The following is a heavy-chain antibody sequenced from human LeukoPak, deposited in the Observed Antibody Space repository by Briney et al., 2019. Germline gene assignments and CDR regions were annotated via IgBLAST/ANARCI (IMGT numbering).Heavy chain of an antibody. D-gene: IGHD3-3*01. V-gene: IGHV3-7*03. J-gene: IGHJ4*02. CDR2: IKQDGSEK. Sequence: PGGSLRLSCAASGFIFSDFWMSWVRQTPGKGLEWVANIKQDGSEKYYVDSVKGRFTISRDNAKNSLYLQMNSLRAEDTAVYHCARGVDYFDYWGQGTLVTVSS. CDR1: GFIFSDFW. CDR3: ARGVDYFDY.